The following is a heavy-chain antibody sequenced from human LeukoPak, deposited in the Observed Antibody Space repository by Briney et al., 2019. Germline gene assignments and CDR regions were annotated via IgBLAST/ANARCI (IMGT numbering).Heavy chain of an antibody. CDR3: AREPVRTTEGLDP. Sequence: ASVKVSCKASGYTFTDYYMYWVRQAPGQGLEWMGWINPNSGGTNYAQKFQCRVTMTRDTSISTASMELRRLKSDDPAVYYCAREPVRTTEGLDPWGQGTLVTVSS. J-gene: IGHJ5*02. V-gene: IGHV1-2*02. CDR2: INPNSGGT. D-gene: IGHD1-7*01. CDR1: GYTFTDYY.